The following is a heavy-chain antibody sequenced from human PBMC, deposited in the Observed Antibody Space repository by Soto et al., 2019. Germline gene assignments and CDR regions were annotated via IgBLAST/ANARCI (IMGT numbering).Heavy chain of an antibody. CDR1: GYVFNTYG. CDR3: ARGYYGSFDY. J-gene: IGHJ4*02. V-gene: IGHV1-18*01. Sequence: ASVKVSCKASGYVFNTYGISWVRQAPGQGLEWVGWISAYNGKTDYTQKVQGRVTLTTDTSTSTVYMELRSLRSDDTAVYYCARGYYGSFDYWGQGTLVTVSS. CDR2: ISAYNGKT. D-gene: IGHD3-10*01.